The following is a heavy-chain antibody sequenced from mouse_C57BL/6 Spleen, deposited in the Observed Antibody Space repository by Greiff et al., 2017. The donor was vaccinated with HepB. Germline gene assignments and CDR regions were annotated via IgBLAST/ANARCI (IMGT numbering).Heavy chain of an antibody. Sequence: EVQLVESGGGLVQPKGPLNSPCPALGSTSNPSALTWSRRPPGRGLNWFVRLGSKSNNYATYYPVSVKDSFTISRDDSESMLYLQMNNLKTEDTAMYYCVRENWDVFDYWGQGTTLTVSS. J-gene: IGHJ2*01. CDR2: LGSKSNNYAT. CDR3: VRENWDVFDY. V-gene: IGHV10-1*02. D-gene: IGHD4-1*01. CDR1: GSTSNPSA.